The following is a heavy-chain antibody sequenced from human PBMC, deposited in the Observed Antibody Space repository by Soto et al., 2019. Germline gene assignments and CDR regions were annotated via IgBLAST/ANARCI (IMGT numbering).Heavy chain of an antibody. CDR1: GYTFTSYY. D-gene: IGHD2-21*02. CDR2: INPSGGST. J-gene: IGHJ3*02. CDR3: ALVVVTSDAFDI. Sequence: QVQLVQSGAEVKKPGASVKVSCKASGYTFTSYYMHWVRQAPGQGLEWMGIINPSGGSTSYAQKFQGRVTMTRDTSTSTVYMELSSLRSEDTAVYSCALVVVTSDAFDIWGQGTMVTVSS. V-gene: IGHV1-46*01.